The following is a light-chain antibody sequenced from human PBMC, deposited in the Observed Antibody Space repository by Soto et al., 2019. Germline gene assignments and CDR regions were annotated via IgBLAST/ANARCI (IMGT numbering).Light chain of an antibody. CDR1: QSIDTS. J-gene: IGKJ2*01. Sequence: EIVLTQSPATLSLSPGDRASLSCRASQSIDTSLAWYQQQPGQAPRLLIYDASRRATGIPARFSASGSGKDFTLTISGLEPEDFAVYYCQQRSNWHTFGQGTKLEI. CDR2: DAS. CDR3: QQRSNWHT. V-gene: IGKV3-11*01.